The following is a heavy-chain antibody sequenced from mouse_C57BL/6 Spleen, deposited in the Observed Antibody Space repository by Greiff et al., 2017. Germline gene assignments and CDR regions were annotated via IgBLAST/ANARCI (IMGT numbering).Heavy chain of an antibody. J-gene: IGHJ3*01. V-gene: IGHV1-42*01. CDR1: GYSFTGYY. CDR2: INPSTGGT. Sequence: EVKLMESGPELVKPGASVKISCKASGYSFTGYYMNWVKQSPEKSLEWIGEINPSTGGTTYNQKFKAKATLTVDKSSSTAYMQLKSLTSEDSAVYYCASHYYGSRAWFAYWGQGTLVTVSA. D-gene: IGHD1-1*01. CDR3: ASHYYGSRAWFAY.